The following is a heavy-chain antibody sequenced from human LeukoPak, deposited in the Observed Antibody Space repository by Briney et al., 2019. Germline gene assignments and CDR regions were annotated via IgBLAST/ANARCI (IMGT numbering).Heavy chain of an antibody. CDR2: INGYNGNT. Sequence: ASVKVSCKTSGYNFITYGITWVRQAPGQGLEWMGWINGYNGNTNYAQKVQGRVTMTTDTSTSTAYMELRSPRSDDTAMYYCARDKMECSSTGCYHAFDIWGQGTMVTVSS. J-gene: IGHJ3*02. D-gene: IGHD2-2*01. CDR3: ARDKMECSSTGCYHAFDI. CDR1: GYNFITYG. V-gene: IGHV1-18*01.